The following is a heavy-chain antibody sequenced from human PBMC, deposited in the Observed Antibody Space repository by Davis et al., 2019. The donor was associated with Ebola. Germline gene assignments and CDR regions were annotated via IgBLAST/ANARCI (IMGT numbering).Heavy chain of an antibody. CDR3: ARTTELRD. Sequence: GGSLRLSCAASGFTFRNFGMHWVRQAPGKGLEWVTFIRFDGSDEQYADSVKGRFTISRDNSKNTLYLQMNSLRAEDTAVYYCARTTELRDWGQGTLVTVSS. J-gene: IGHJ4*02. CDR1: GFTFRNFG. CDR2: IRFDGSDE. D-gene: IGHD4-17*01. V-gene: IGHV3-30*02.